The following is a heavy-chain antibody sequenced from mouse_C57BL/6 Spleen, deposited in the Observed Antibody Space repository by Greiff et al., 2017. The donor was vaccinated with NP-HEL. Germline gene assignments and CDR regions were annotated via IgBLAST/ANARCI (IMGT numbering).Heavy chain of an antibody. CDR1: GYTFTSYW. CDR3: ASDYYGSSYYFDY. J-gene: IGHJ2*01. Sequence: QVQLQQSGAELVKPGASVKISCKASGYTFTSYWITWVKQRPGQGLEWIGDIYPGSGSTNYNEKFKSKATLTVDTSSSTAYMQLSSLTSEDSAVYYCASDYYGSSYYFDYWGQGTTLTVSS. CDR2: IYPGSGST. D-gene: IGHD1-1*01. V-gene: IGHV1-55*01.